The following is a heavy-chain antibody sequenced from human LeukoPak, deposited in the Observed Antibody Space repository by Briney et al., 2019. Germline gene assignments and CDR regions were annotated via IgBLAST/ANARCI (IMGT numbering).Heavy chain of an antibody. Sequence: GRSLRLSCAASGFAFSSYAMHWVRQAPGKGLEWVAVISYDGSNKYYADSVKGRFTISRDNSENTLYPQMNSLRAEDTAVYYCARGYRGFDYWGQGTLVTVSS. CDR2: ISYDGSNK. CDR1: GFAFSSYA. D-gene: IGHD5-18*01. V-gene: IGHV3-30-3*01. J-gene: IGHJ4*02. CDR3: ARGYRGFDY.